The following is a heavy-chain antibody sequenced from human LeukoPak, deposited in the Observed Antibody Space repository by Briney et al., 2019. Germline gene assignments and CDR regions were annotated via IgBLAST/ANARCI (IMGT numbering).Heavy chain of an antibody. CDR2: ISSSSSTI. J-gene: IGHJ3*02. CDR3: ARDGGYCSSTSCYGGNAFDI. D-gene: IGHD2-2*01. Sequence: GGSLRLSCAASGFTFSSYSMNWVRQAPGKGLDWVSYISSSSSTIYYADSVKGRFTISRDNAKNSLYLQMNSLRAEDTAVYYCARDGGYCSSTSCYGGNAFDIWGQGTMVTVSS. CDR1: GFTFSSYS. V-gene: IGHV3-48*01.